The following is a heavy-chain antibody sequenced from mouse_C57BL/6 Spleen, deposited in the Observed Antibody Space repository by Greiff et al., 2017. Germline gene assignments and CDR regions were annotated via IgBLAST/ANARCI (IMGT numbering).Heavy chain of an antibody. CDR2: INYDGSST. J-gene: IGHJ4*01. CDR1: GFTFSDYY. CDR3: AREGTTVVADYAMDY. Sequence: EVKLMESEGGLVQPGSSMKLSCTASGFTFSDYYMAWVRQVPEKGLEWVANINYDGSSTYYLDSLKSRFIISRDNAKNILYLQMSSLKSEDTATXYCAREGTTVVADYAMDYWGQGTSVTVSS. V-gene: IGHV5-16*01. D-gene: IGHD1-1*01.